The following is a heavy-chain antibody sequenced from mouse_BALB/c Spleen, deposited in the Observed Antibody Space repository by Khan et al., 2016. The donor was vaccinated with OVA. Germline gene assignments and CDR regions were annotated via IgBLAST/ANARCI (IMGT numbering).Heavy chain of an antibody. Sequence: EVQLQESGPGLVKPSQSLSLTCTVTGYSITSDYAWNWIRQFPGNKLEWMGYINYSGSTNYNPALKSRISITRDTSKNQFFLQLNSVTTAETATYYCARDGSRYSYAMDYWGQGTSVTVSS. CDR3: ARDGSRYSYAMDY. J-gene: IGHJ4*01. CDR1: GYSITSDYA. D-gene: IGHD2-3*01. CDR2: INYSGST. V-gene: IGHV3-2*02.